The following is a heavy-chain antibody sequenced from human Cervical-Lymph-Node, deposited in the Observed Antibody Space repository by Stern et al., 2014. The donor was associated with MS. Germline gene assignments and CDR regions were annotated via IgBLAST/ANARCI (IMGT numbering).Heavy chain of an antibody. D-gene: IGHD2-2*01. Sequence: VHLVESGGGVVKPGRSLRLSCAASGFTFSNYGMHWVRQAPGKGLEWVAIIWFDGTNDYHAASVKGRFTISRDNSKNTLYLQMNSLRDEDTAMYYCVRLAGSSTSQLVDYWGQGTLVTVSS. V-gene: IGHV3-33*01. CDR2: IWFDGTND. J-gene: IGHJ4*02. CDR3: VRLAGSSTSQLVDY. CDR1: GFTFSNYG.